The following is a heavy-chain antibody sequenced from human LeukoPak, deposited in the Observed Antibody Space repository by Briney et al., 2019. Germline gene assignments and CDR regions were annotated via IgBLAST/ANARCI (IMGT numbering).Heavy chain of an antibody. Sequence: SVTVSCKASGYTFTGYYIHWVRQAPGQGLEWMGWIYPYSGDTNYAQNFQGRVTMTRDTSISTAYMELSSLKSDDTAIYYCARDRNSGSSLDIWGQGTMLTVSS. V-gene: IGHV1-2*02. CDR2: IYPYSGDT. D-gene: IGHD6-6*01. CDR3: ARDRNSGSSLDI. J-gene: IGHJ3*02. CDR1: GYTFTGYY.